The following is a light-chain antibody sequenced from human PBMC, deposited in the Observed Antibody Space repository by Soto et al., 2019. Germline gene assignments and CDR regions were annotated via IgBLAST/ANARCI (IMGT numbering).Light chain of an antibody. CDR2: GAS. CDR1: QSVSSSY. CDR3: QQYGSSPQAT. J-gene: IGKJ4*01. V-gene: IGKV3-20*01. Sequence: VLTQSPGTLSLSPGERATLSCRASQSVSSSYLAWFQQKPGQAPRLLLYGASSRATGIPDRFSGSGSGTDFTLSISRLEPKDFAVYYCQQYGSSPQATFGGGTKVEIK.